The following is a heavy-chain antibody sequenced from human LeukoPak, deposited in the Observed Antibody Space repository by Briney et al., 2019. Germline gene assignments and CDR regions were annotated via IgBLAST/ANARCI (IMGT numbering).Heavy chain of an antibody. D-gene: IGHD5-12*01. CDR1: GGTFNNYA. CDR3: ATEPSRSYSFDHLDF. J-gene: IGHJ4*02. CDR2: VVPMFGIR. V-gene: IGHV1-69*04. Sequence: SVKVSCKTSGGTFNNYAISWVRQAAGQGLEWMGRVVPMFGIRNYPQTFRGRVNITADKATNTVYMELRSLRAEDTAIYYCATEPSRSYSFDHLDFWGLGTPVTVSS.